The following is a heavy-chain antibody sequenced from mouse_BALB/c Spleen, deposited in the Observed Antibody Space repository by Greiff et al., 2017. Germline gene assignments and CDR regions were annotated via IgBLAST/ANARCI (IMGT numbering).Heavy chain of an antibody. CDR2: ISYSGST. CDR3: ARDGSSSYWYFDV. J-gene: IGHJ1*01. Sequence: EVQLQQSGPGLVKPSQSLSLTCTVTGYSITSDYAWNWIRQFPGNKLEWMGYISYSGSTSYNPSLKSRISITRDTSKNQFFLQLNSVTTEDTATYYCARDGSSSYWYFDVWGAGTTVTVSS. D-gene: IGHD1-1*01. CDR1: GYSITSDYA. V-gene: IGHV3-2*02.